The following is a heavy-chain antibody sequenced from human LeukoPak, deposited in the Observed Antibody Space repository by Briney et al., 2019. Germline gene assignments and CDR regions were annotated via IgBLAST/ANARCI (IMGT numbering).Heavy chain of an antibody. Sequence: SGTLSLTCAVSGGSISSDNWWSWVRQPPGKRLEWIGEIHHRGGTYYNPSLKSRVTISVDRSKNQFSLKLSSVTAADTAVYYCASMVVVGATGGGSPDYWGQGTLVTVSS. V-gene: IGHV4-4*02. CDR3: ASMVVVGATGGGSPDY. J-gene: IGHJ4*02. D-gene: IGHD1-26*01. CDR2: IHHRGGT. CDR1: GGSISSDNW.